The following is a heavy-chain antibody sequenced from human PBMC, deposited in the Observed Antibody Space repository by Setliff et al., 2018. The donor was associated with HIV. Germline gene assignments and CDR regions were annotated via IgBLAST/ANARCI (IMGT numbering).Heavy chain of an antibody. V-gene: IGHV3-66*02. CDR3: ARGVSSGWSYYYYYYMDV. CDR1: GFIVSSNY. Sequence: GGSLRLSCAASGFIVSSNYMSWVRQAPGKGLEWVSVIYSGGSTYYADSVKGRFTISRDKSKNTVYLQMNSLRPEDTAVYYCARGVSSGWSYYYYYYMDVWGKGTTVTVSS. J-gene: IGHJ6*03. CDR2: IYSGGST. D-gene: IGHD6-19*01.